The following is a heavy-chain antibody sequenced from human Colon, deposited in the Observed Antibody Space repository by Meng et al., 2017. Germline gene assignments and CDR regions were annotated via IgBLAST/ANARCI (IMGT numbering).Heavy chain of an antibody. CDR2: ISGSGGST. CDR3: AKDGWFGELLSPYYFDY. D-gene: IGHD3-10*01. Sequence: GGSLRLSCAASGFTFSSYAMSWVRQAPGKGLEWVSAISGSGGSTYYADSVKGRFTISRDNSKNTLYLQMNSLRAEDKAVYYCAKDGWFGELLSPYYFDYWGQGTLVTVSS. CDR1: GFTFSSYA. J-gene: IGHJ4*02. V-gene: IGHV3-23*01.